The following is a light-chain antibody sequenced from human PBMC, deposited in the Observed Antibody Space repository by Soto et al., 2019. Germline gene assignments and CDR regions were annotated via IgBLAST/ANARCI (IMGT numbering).Light chain of an antibody. Sequence: QSALTQPASVSGSPGQSIAISCTGTSTDVGGYNYVSWYQQHPGKAPKLMIYEVSNRPSGVSNRFSGPKSGNTASLTISGLQAEDEADYYCSSYTSDSTLVFGGGTKVTVL. CDR2: EVS. J-gene: IGLJ3*02. CDR1: STDVGGYNY. V-gene: IGLV2-14*01. CDR3: SSYTSDSTLV.